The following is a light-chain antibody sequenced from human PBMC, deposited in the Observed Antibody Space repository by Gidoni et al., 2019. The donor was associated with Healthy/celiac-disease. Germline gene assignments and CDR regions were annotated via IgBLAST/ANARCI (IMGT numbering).Light chain of an antibody. J-gene: IGKJ2*01. V-gene: IGKV1-33*01. CDR1: QDISNY. CDR2: DAS. Sequence: IQMTPSPSSLSASVGDRVTITCQASQDISNYLNWYQQKPGKAPKLLIYDASNLETGVPSRFSGSGSGTDFTFTISSLQPEDIATYYCQQYDNLPYTFGQXTKLEIK. CDR3: QQYDNLPYT.